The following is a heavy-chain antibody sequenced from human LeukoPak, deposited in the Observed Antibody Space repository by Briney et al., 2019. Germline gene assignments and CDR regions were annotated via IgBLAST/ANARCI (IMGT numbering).Heavy chain of an antibody. D-gene: IGHD3-22*01. Sequence: SETLSLTCTVSGGSISSYYWSWIRQPPGKGLEWVGYIYYSGSTNYNPSLKSRVTISVDMSKNQFSLKLSSVTAADTAVYYCARFTYYYDSSGQIRGYYFDYWGQGTLVTVSS. CDR2: IYYSGST. CDR3: ARFTYYYDSSGQIRGYYFDY. CDR1: GGSISSYY. V-gene: IGHV4-59*01. J-gene: IGHJ4*02.